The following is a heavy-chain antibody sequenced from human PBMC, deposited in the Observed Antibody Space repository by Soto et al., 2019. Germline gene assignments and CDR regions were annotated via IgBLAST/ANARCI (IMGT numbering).Heavy chain of an antibody. V-gene: IGHV3-30*03. J-gene: IGHJ4*02. CDR2: ISDDGSDK. CDR1: GFTFNYYW. D-gene: IGHD3-3*01. Sequence: GGSLRLSCAASGFTFNYYWMHWVGQAPGTGLEWVAVISDDGSDKTYADSVKGRFTISRDNSKNRLYLQMNSLRAEDTAVYYCATMERLFDYWGQGTLVTVS. CDR3: ATMERLFDY.